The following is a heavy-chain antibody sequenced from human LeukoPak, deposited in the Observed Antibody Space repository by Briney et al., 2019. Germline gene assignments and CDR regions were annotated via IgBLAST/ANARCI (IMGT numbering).Heavy chain of an antibody. Sequence: SETLSLTCTVSGGSISSGGYYWGWIRQPPGKGLEWIGSIYYSGSTYYNPSLKSRVTISVDTSKNQFSLKLSSVTAADTAVYYCAVDTAMVANFDYWGQGTLVTVSS. CDR2: IYYSGST. CDR1: GGSISSGGYY. D-gene: IGHD5-18*01. V-gene: IGHV4-39*01. J-gene: IGHJ4*02. CDR3: AVDTAMVANFDY.